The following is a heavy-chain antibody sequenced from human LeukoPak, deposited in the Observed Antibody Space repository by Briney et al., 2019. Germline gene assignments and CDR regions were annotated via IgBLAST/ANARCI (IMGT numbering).Heavy chain of an antibody. J-gene: IGHJ4*02. Sequence: GGSLRLSCAASGFTFSSYAMSWVRQAPGKGLEWVSAISGSGGSTYYADSVKGRFTISRDNSKNTLYLQMNSLRAEDTAVYYCAKVLADYYYDSNGYYQYWGQGTLVTVSS. CDR3: AKVLADYYYDSNGYYQY. D-gene: IGHD3-22*01. CDR2: ISGSGGST. CDR1: GFTFSSYA. V-gene: IGHV3-23*01.